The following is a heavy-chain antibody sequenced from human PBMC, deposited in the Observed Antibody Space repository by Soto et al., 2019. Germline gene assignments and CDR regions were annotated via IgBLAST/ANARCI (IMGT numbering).Heavy chain of an antibody. CDR1: GYSFTTYN. CDR3: ARWAPDAFHV. Sequence: QVQLVQSGAEVKKPGASVKVSCKASGYSFTTYNIHWVRQAPGQGLEWMGVVNPSSGSTSYAQKFQGRVTMTRDTSTSTVYMELSSLRSEDVAVYYCARWAPDAFHVWGQGTLVTVSS. J-gene: IGHJ3*01. CDR2: VNPSSGST. V-gene: IGHV1-46*01.